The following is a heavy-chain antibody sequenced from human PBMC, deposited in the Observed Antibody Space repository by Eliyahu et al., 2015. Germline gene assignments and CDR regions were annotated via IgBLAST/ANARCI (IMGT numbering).Heavy chain of an antibody. CDR2: VAGVGHGGYT. CDR3: AKGDHGESFSELGY. V-gene: IGHV3-23*01. J-gene: IGHJ4*02. D-gene: IGHD4/OR15-4a*01. Sequence: EWVSGVAGVGHGGYTLYVDSVKGRFTISRDNSKNILYLQMNSLRAEDTAVYYCAKGDHGESFSELGYWGQGTLVTVSS.